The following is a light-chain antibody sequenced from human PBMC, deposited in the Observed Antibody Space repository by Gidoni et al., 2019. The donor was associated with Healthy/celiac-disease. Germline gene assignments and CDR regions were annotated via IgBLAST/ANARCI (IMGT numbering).Light chain of an antibody. CDR3: QQSYSTPYT. CDR1: QSISSY. Sequence: QMTQSPSSLSASVGDRVTITCRASQSISSYLNWYQQKPGNAPKLLIYAASSLQSGVPSRFSGSGSGTDFTLTISSLQPEDFATYYCQQSYSTPYTFGQGTKLEIK. J-gene: IGKJ2*01. CDR2: AAS. V-gene: IGKV1-39*01.